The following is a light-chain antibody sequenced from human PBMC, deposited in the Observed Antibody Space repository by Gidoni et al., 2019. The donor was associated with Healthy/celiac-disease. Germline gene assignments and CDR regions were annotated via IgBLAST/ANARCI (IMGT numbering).Light chain of an antibody. Sequence: DIVLTQSPATLSLSPGERATLSCRASQSVSSYLAWYQQKPGQAPRLLIYEASNRATGIPARFSGSGSGTDFTLTISSLEPEDFAVYYCQQRSNWPGYTFGQGTKLEIK. CDR3: QQRSNWPGYT. CDR1: QSVSSY. V-gene: IGKV3-11*01. CDR2: EAS. J-gene: IGKJ2*01.